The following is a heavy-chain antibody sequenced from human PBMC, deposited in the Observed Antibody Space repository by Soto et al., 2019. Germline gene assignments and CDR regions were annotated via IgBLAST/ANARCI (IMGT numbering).Heavy chain of an antibody. Sequence: PGGSLRLSCAASGFTFSSYAMNWVRQTPGKGLEWVSTISGSGGGTYYADSVKGRFTISRDHSKNTLFLQMNSLRAEDTAVYYCAKPGYGHKPPQALYYFDYWGQGRLVTVSS. CDR2: ISGSGGGT. J-gene: IGHJ4*02. CDR1: GFTFSSYA. D-gene: IGHD3-10*01. V-gene: IGHV3-23*01. CDR3: AKPGYGHKPPQALYYFDY.